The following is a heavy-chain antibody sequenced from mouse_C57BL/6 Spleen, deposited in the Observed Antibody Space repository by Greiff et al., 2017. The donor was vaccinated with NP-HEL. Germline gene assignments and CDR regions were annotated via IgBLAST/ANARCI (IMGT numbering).Heavy chain of an antibody. CDR2: SRNKANDYTT. CDR1: GFTFSDFY. J-gene: IGHJ3*01. D-gene: IGHD2-4*01. V-gene: IGHV7-1*01. CDR3: ARDDDYDVLFAY. Sequence: EVHLVESGGGLVQSGRSLRLSCATSGFTFSDFYMEWVRQAPGKGLEWIAASRNKANDYTTEYSASVKGRFIVSRDTSQSILYLQMNALRAEDTAIYYCARDDDYDVLFAYWGQGTLVTVSA.